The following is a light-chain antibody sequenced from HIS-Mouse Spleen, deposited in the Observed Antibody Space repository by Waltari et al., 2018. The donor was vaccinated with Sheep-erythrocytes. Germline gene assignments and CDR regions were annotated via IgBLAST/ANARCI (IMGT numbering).Light chain of an antibody. CDR1: SSHVGSYNL. CDR3: CSYAGSSTPWV. V-gene: IGLV2-23*01. J-gene: IGLJ3*02. CDR2: EGS. Sequence: QSALTQPASVSGSPGQSITISCTGTSSHVGSYNLVSWYQQHPGKAPKIMIYEGSKRPSGVSNRFSGSKSGNTASLTISGLQAEDEADYYCCSYAGSSTPWVFGGGTKLTVL.